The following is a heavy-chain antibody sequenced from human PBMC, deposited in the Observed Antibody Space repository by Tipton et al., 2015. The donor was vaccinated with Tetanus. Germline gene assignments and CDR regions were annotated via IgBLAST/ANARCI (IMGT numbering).Heavy chain of an antibody. CDR1: GGSISSSSYY. CDR3: ASRRDGSYYGYGMDV. J-gene: IGHJ6*02. CDR2: IYYSGST. V-gene: IGHV4-39*01. Sequence: TLSLTCTVSGGSISSSSYYWGWIRQPPGKGLEWIGSIYYSGSTYYNPSLKSRVTISVDTSKNQFSLKLSSVTAADTAVYYCASRRDGSYYGYGMDVWGQGTTVTVSS. D-gene: IGHD3-10*01.